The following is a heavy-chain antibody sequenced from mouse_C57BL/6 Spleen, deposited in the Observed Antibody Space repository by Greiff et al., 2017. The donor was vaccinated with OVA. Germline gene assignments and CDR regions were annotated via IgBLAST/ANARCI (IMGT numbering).Heavy chain of an antibody. V-gene: IGHV1-81*01. Sequence: VHLVESGAELARPGASVKLSCKASGYTFTSYGISWVKQRTGQGLEWIGEIYPRSGNTYYNEKFKGKATLTADKSSSTAYMELRSLTSEDSAVYFCARKGDSNPFAYWGQGTLVTVSA. CDR3: ARKGDSNPFAY. D-gene: IGHD2-5*01. J-gene: IGHJ3*01. CDR2: IYPRSGNT. CDR1: GYTFTSYG.